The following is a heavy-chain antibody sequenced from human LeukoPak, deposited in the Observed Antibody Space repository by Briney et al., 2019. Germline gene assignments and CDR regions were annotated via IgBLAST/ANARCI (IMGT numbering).Heavy chain of an antibody. CDR1: GGSISSYY. D-gene: IGHD2-2*01. CDR2: FYYSGST. Sequence: SETLSLTCTVSGGSISSYYWSWIRQPPGKGLEWIGYFYYSGSTNYNPSLKSRVTISVDTSKNQFSLKVTSVTAADTAVYYCARAPRDRGYCGATSCFEYMDVWGRGTTVTISS. V-gene: IGHV4-59*01. J-gene: IGHJ6*03. CDR3: ARAPRDRGYCGATSCFEYMDV.